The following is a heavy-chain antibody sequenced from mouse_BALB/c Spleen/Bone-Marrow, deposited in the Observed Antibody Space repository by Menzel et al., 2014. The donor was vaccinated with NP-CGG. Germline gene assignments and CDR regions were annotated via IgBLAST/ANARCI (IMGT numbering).Heavy chain of an antibody. CDR3: ASYDYGYYFDY. V-gene: IGHV14-3*02. J-gene: IGHJ2*01. CDR2: TDPANGNT. D-gene: IGHD2-4*01. CDR1: GFNIKDTY. Sequence: EVQLQQSGAELVKPGASVKLSCTASGFNIKDTYMHWVKQRPEQGLEWIGRTDPANGNTKYDPKFQGKATITADTSSNTAYLQLSSLTSEDTAVYYCASYDYGYYFDYWGRGTTLTDPS.